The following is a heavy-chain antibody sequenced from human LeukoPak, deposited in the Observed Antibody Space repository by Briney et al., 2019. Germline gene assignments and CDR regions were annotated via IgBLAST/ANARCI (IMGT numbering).Heavy chain of an antibody. CDR2: IIPIFGTA. CDR1: GGTFSSYA. J-gene: IGHJ5*02. V-gene: IGHV1-69*05. CDR3: ARDRDCSGGSCYSSSWFDP. D-gene: IGHD2-15*01. Sequence: SVKVSCKASGGTFSSYAISRVRQAPGQGLEWMGGIIPIFGTANYAQKFQGRVTITTDESTSTAYMELSSLRSEDTAVYYCARDRDCSGGSCYSSSWFDPRGQGTLVTVSS.